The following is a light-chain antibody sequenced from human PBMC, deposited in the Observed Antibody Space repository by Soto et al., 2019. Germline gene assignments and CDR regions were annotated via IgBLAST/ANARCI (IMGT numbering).Light chain of an antibody. Sequence: DIQMTQSPSSVSSSVGDRVTLTCRASQGIGSWLAWYQQKPGKAPNLLIYAASNLQSGVPSRFSGSGSGTDFTLTITSLQPEDFATYYCQQANSFPITFGQGTQLEIK. CDR3: QQANSFPIT. CDR1: QGIGSW. J-gene: IGKJ5*01. V-gene: IGKV1D-12*01. CDR2: AAS.